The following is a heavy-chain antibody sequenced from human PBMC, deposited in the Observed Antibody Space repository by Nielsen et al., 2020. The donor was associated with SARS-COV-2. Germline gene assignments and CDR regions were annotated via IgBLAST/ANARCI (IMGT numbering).Heavy chain of an antibody. D-gene: IGHD3-3*01. Sequence: SWVRQAPGKGLEWVGRIKSKTDGGTTDYAAPVKGRFTISRDDSKNTLYLQMNSLKTEDTAVYYCTTDPRVTIFGVVIISGDYWGQGTLVTVSS. CDR3: TTDPRVTIFGVVIISGDY. CDR2: IKSKTDGGTT. V-gene: IGHV3-15*01. J-gene: IGHJ4*02.